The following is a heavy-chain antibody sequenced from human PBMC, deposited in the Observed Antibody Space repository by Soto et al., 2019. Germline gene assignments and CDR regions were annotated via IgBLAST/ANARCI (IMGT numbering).Heavy chain of an antibody. J-gene: IGHJ4*02. CDR1: GFSLSTSGVG. V-gene: IGHV2-5*02. CDR3: AHLVGAGITYYFDS. Sequence: QITLKESGPTLVKPTQTLTLTCTFSGFSLSTSGVGVGWIRQPPGKALEWLTFIYWDDDKRNSPFLKSRLTTTKDYTKYQRVLTMTTVDPVYTATYSGAHLVGAGITYYFDSWGQGTLVTVSS. D-gene: IGHD3-16*01. CDR2: IYWDDDK.